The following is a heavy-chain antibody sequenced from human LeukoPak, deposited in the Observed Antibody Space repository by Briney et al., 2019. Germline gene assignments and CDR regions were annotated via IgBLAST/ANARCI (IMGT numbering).Heavy chain of an antibody. CDR3: ARDGWLDY. CDR1: GFTFSSYT. J-gene: IGHJ4*02. Sequence: GGSLRLSCAASGFTFSSYTMNWVRQAPGKGLEWVSSIRSSSSYIYYADSVKGRFTISGDSAKNSLYLQMNSLRAEDTAVYYCARDGWLDYWGQGTLVTVSS. CDR2: IRSSSSYI. D-gene: IGHD5-24*01. V-gene: IGHV3-21*01.